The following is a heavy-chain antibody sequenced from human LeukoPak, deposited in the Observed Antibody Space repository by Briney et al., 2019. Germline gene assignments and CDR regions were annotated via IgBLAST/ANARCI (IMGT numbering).Heavy chain of an antibody. Sequence: GASVKVSCKAPGYTFTSHDINWVRQATGQGLEWMGWMNPNSGDTGYAQKFQGRVTITRNTSISTAYMELSSLRSEDTAVYFCARELRVAAAGHFDSWGQGTLVTVSS. CDR1: GYTFTSHD. D-gene: IGHD6-13*01. J-gene: IGHJ4*02. CDR2: MNPNSGDT. CDR3: ARELRVAAAGHFDS. V-gene: IGHV1-8*03.